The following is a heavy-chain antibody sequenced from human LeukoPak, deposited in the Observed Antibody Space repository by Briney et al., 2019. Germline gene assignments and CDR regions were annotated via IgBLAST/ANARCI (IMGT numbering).Heavy chain of an antibody. Sequence: PSETLSLTCTVSGGSIHSYWSWIRQPAGKGLEWIGRISGSGTITYDPALQSRLTISIDTSKNQFSLKLMSVTAADTAVYYCARDSGTTGEVKFDPWGQGTLVTVSS. D-gene: IGHD3-10*01. J-gene: IGHJ5*02. V-gene: IGHV4-4*07. CDR3: ARDSGTTGEVKFDP. CDR1: GGSIHSY. CDR2: ISGSGTI.